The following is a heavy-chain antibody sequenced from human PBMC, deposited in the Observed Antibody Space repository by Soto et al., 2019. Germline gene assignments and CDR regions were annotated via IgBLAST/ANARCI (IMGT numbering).Heavy chain of an antibody. CDR3: ARDQDIVVVVAAPDY. CDR1: GFTFSSYA. CDR2: ISYDGSNK. D-gene: IGHD2-15*01. J-gene: IGHJ4*02. Sequence: QVQLVESGGGVVQPGRSLRLSCAASGFTFSSYAMHWVRQAPGKGLEWVAVISYDGSNKYYADSVKGRFTISRDNSKNKLYLQMNSLRAEDTAVYYCARDQDIVVVVAAPDYWGQGTLVTVSS. V-gene: IGHV3-30-3*01.